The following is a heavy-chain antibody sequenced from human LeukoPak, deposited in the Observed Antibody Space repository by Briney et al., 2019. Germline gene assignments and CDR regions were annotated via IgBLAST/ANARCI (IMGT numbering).Heavy chain of an antibody. Sequence: SVKVSCKASGATFSSYAISWVRQAPGQGLEWMGRIIPILGIANYAQKFQGRVTITADKSTSTAYMELSSLRSEDTAVYYCARGSLGIGYYDSSGSLGAFDIWGRGTMVTVSS. CDR1: GATFSSYA. D-gene: IGHD3-22*01. CDR3: ARGSLGIGYYDSSGSLGAFDI. J-gene: IGHJ3*02. V-gene: IGHV1-69*04. CDR2: IIPILGIA.